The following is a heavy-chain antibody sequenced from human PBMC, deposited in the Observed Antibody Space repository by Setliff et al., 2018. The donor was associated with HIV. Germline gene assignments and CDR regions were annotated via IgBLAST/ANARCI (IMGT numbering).Heavy chain of an antibody. D-gene: IGHD6-13*01. V-gene: IGHV4-61*09. J-gene: IGHJ6*03. Sequence: SETLSLTCNVSGGSISSGGYYWSWIRQPAGKGLEWIGHIYTSGSSNYNPSLKSRVTISIDTSKNQFSLKLSSVTAADTAVYYCARDRGGAAAGGYYYMDVWGKGTTVTVSS. CDR3: ARDRGGAAAGGYYYMDV. CDR1: GGSISSGGYY. CDR2: IYTSGSS.